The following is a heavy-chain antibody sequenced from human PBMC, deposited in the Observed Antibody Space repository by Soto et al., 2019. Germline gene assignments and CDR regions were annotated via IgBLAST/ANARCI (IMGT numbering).Heavy chain of an antibody. CDR2: IIPILGTA. Sequence: GASVKVSCKASGGTFSSYSISWVRQAPGQGREWMGAIIPILGTANYAQKFRGRVTITAEESTSTADMELSSWRSEDTAVYYCARDQCCDSPFYFDYWGQGTLVTVSS. J-gene: IGHJ4*02. D-gene: IGHD3-22*01. CDR3: ARDQCCDSPFYFDY. CDR1: GGTFSSYS. V-gene: IGHV1-69*13.